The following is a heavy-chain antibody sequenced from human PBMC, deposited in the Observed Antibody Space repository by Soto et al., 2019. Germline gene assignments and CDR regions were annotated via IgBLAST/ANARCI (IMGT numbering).Heavy chain of an antibody. CDR3: ARINWGDYFDY. CDR1: GFTFSTYS. D-gene: IGHD7-27*01. V-gene: IGHV3-21*01. CDR2: ISSTGTYI. Sequence: EVQLVESGGGLVKPGGSLTVSCAASGFTFSTYSMNWVRQAPGKGLEWVASISSTGTYIYYADSMKGLFTISRDNAKNSVYLQMNSLRGEGTAVYYCARINWGDYFDYWGQGALVTVSS. J-gene: IGHJ4*02.